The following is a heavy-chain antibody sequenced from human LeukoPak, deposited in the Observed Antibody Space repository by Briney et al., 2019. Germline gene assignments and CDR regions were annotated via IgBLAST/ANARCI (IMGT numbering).Heavy chain of an antibody. V-gene: IGHV3-74*01. J-gene: IGHJ5*02. CDR1: GFTFSSYA. Sequence: GGSLRLSCAASGFTFSSYAMSWVRQAPGKGLVWVSRIASDGSSTTYADSVKGRFSISRDNAKNTLYLQMNSLRVEDTAVYYCAREQQLVPFDWFDPWGQGTLVTVSS. CDR3: AREQQLVPFDWFDP. D-gene: IGHD6-13*01. CDR2: IASDGSST.